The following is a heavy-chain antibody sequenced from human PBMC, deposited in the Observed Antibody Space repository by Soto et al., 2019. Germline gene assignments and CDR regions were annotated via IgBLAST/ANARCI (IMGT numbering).Heavy chain of an antibody. CDR3: ASCNSRDAVDR. CDR2: IKNRRDGGTA. V-gene: IGHV3-15*01. CDR1: GFTFSEVW. Sequence: EVQLVESGGGLVKPGGSLRLSCAASGFTFSEVWMSWFRQAPGKGLEWVGRIKNRRDGGTADYAAPVKGRSVISRDDSKNSLYLEMNRLRTEDAAVYCCASCNSRDAVDRWGQGTMVIVS. J-gene: IGHJ3*01.